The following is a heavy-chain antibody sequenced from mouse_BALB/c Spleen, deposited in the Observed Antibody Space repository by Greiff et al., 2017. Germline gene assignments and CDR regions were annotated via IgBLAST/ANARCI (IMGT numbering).Heavy chain of an antibody. CDR2: IWAGGST. CDR1: GFSLTSYG. CDR3: ARANWANYYAMDY. V-gene: IGHV2-9*02. D-gene: IGHD4-1*01. Sequence: VKLMESGPGLVAPSQSLSITCTVSGFSLTSYGVHWVRQPPGKGLEWLGVIWAGGSTNYNSALMSRLSISKDNSKSQVFLKMNSLQTDDTAMYYCARANWANYYAMDYWGQGTSVTVSS. J-gene: IGHJ4*01.